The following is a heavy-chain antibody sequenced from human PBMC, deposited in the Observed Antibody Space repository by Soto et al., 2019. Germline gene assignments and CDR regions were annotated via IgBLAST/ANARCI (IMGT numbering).Heavy chain of an antibody. Sequence: PSETLSLTCTVSGGSISSYYWSWIRQPPGKGLEWIGYIYYSGSTNYNPSLKSRVTISVDTSKNQFSLKLSSVTAADTAVYYGARDHTGYINFDYWGQGTLVTVSS. V-gene: IGHV4-59*01. CDR2: IYYSGST. D-gene: IGHD3-16*02. J-gene: IGHJ4*02. CDR1: GGSISSYY. CDR3: ARDHTGYINFDY.